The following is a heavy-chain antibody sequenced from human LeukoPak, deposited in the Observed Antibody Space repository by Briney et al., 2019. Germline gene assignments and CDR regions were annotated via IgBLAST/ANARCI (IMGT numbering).Heavy chain of an antibody. CDR3: AKTGDDGVYLDY. Sequence: GRSLRLSCAASGFTFSSYGMHWVRQAPGKGLEWVAVISYDGSNKYYADSVKGRFTISRDNSKNTLYLQMNSLRAEDTAVYYCAKTGDDGVYLDYWGQGTLVTVSS. V-gene: IGHV3-30*18. J-gene: IGHJ4*02. CDR2: ISYDGSNK. D-gene: IGHD7-27*01. CDR1: GFTFSSYG.